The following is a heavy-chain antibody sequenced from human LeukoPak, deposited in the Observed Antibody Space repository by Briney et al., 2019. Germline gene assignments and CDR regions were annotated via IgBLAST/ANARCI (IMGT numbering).Heavy chain of an antibody. CDR2: FDPEDGET. V-gene: IGHV1-24*01. CDR3: ATTLAAAGRNWLDP. D-gene: IGHD6-13*01. Sequence: GASVKVSCKVSGYTLTELSMHWVRQAPGKGLEWMGGFDPEDGETIYAQKFQGRVTMTEDTSTDTAYMELSSLRSEDTAVYYCATTLAAAGRNWLDPWGQGTLVTVSS. CDR1: GYTLTELS. J-gene: IGHJ5*02.